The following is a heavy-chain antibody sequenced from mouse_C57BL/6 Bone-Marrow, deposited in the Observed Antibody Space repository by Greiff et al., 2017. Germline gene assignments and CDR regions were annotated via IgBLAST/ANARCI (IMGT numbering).Heavy chain of an antibody. Sequence: QVHVKQSGAELARPGASVKLSCKASGYTFTSYGISWVKQRTGQGLEWIGEIYPRSGNTYYNEKFKGKATLTADKSSSTAYMELRSLTSEDSAVYVCARLGGFRAMDYWGQGTSVTVSS. CDR3: ARLGGFRAMDY. J-gene: IGHJ4*01. CDR1: GYTFTSYG. V-gene: IGHV1-81*01. CDR2: IYPRSGNT.